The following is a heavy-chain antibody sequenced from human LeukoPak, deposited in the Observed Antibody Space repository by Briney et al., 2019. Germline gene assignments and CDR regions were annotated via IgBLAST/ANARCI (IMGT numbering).Heavy chain of an antibody. J-gene: IGHJ6*02. CDR1: GYTFPSYS. V-gene: IGHV1-18*04. CDR2: TSAYTGDT. Sequence: ASVKVSCKASGYTFPSYSIIWVRQAPGQGLEWMGWTSAYTGDTNYAQKLQGRVTMTTDTSTSTAYMELRSLRYDDTAVYYCARDRGYYGSGSYDYYYYYGMDVWGQGTTVTVSS. D-gene: IGHD3-10*01. CDR3: ARDRGYYGSGSYDYYYYYGMDV.